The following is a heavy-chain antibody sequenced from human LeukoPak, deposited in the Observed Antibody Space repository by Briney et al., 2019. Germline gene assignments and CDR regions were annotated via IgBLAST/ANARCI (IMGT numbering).Heavy chain of an antibody. V-gene: IGHV3-23*01. CDR1: GFTFSSYA. CDR3: AKVGNYGDYYFDY. CDR2: ISGSGGST. J-gene: IGHJ4*02. D-gene: IGHD4-17*01. Sequence: GGSLRLSCAASGFTFSSYAMSWVRQAPGEGLEWVSAISGSGGSTYYADSVKGRFTISRDNSKNTLYLQMNSLRAEDTAVYYCAKVGNYGDYYFDYWGQGTLVTVSS.